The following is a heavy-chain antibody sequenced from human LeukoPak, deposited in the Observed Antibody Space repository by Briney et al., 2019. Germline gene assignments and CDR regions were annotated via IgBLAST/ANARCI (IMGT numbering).Heavy chain of an antibody. V-gene: IGHV3-20*04. CDR2: INWNGGST. CDR1: GFTFSSYA. D-gene: IGHD3-22*01. J-gene: IGHJ4*02. Sequence: PGGSLRLSCAASGFTFSSYAMSWVRQAPGKGLEWVSGINWNGGSTGYADSVKGRFTISRDNAKNSLYLQMNSLRAEDTALYYCARGVAYYYDSSGYLGTDFDYWGQGTLVTVSS. CDR3: ARGVAYYYDSSGYLGTDFDY.